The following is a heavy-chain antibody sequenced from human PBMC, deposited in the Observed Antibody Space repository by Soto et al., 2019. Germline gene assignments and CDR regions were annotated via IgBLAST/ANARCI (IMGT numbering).Heavy chain of an antibody. D-gene: IGHD3-22*01. V-gene: IGHV3-30*18. CDR1: GFSFNDCG. Sequence: QVQLVESGEGVVQPGGSLRLSCAASGFSFNDCGMHWVRQAPGKGLEWVAIISYDGKTVIYGDSVKGRVTISRDNSKDTLYLQMDSLRADDTGVYYCAKGFVQGSSGSRFGVYLHHWGQGALVSVAS. CDR2: ISYDGKTV. J-gene: IGHJ1*01. CDR3: AKGFVQGSSGSRFGVYLHH.